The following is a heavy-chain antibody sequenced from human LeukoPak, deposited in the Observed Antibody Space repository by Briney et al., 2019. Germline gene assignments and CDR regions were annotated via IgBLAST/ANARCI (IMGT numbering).Heavy chain of an antibody. D-gene: IGHD5-24*01. V-gene: IGHV1-18*01. CDR3: ARVSGPVVEMATMIDY. CDR1: GYTFTSYG. Sequence: GASVKVSCKASGYTFTSYGISWVRQAPGQGLEWMGWISAYNGNTNYAQKLQGRVTMTTDTSTSTAYMELRSLRSDDTAVYYCARVSGPVVEMATMIDYWGQGTLVTVSS. CDR2: ISAYNGNT. J-gene: IGHJ4*02.